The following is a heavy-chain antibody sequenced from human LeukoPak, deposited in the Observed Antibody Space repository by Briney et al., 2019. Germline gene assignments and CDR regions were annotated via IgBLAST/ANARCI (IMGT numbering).Heavy chain of an antibody. CDR3: ARGRGSGGWGYYYMDV. D-gene: IGHD1-26*01. CDR1: GGSISSYY. V-gene: IGHV4-4*07. Sequence: SETLSLTCSVSGGSISSYYWNWIRQPAGKGLEWIGRIYTSGSTTYNPSLKSRVTISVDTSKNQFSLKLSSVTAADTAVYYCARGRGSGGWGYYYMDVWGKGTTVTVSS. J-gene: IGHJ6*03. CDR2: IYTSGST.